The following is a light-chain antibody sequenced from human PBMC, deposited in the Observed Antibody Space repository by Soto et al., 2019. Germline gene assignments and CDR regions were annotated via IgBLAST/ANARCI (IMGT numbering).Light chain of an antibody. CDR2: DAS. V-gene: IGKV3-20*01. J-gene: IGKJ1*01. CDR3: QQYGNSVWT. Sequence: EIVLTQSPGTLSLSPGERATLSCRASESVSSNNLVWFQQKPGQAPRLLIYDASSRATGIPDRFSGSGSGTDFTLTTSRVEPEDSAVYYCQQYGNSVWTFGQGTKVEIK. CDR1: ESVSSNN.